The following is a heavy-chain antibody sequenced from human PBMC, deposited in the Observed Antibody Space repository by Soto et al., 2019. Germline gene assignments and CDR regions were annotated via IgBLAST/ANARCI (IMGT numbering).Heavy chain of an antibody. Sequence: ASVKVASKASNDSFSSHFIHCMREAPGEGLVLLKIIKPSHNSASYSKEFQGRLTLTSDMPSRTVYMQLSNLRSDDTAVYYCARDSSRVASLAAACGGQGTLVTVSS. J-gene: IGHJ4*02. V-gene: IGHV1-46*01. CDR3: ARDSSRVASLAAAC. D-gene: IGHD6-13*01. CDR2: IKPSHNSA. CDR1: NDSFSSHF.